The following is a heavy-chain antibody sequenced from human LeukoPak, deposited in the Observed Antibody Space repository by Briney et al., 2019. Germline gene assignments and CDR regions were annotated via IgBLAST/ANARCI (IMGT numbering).Heavy chain of an antibody. D-gene: IGHD1-1*01. V-gene: IGHV1-69*05. CDR3: ARGWMDYYYYGMDV. CDR2: IIPIFGTA. CDR1: GGTFSSYA. Sequence: GASVKVSCKASGGTFSSYAISWVRRAPGEGLEWMGGIIPIFGTANYAQKFQGRVTITTDESTSTAYMELSSLRSEDTAVYYCARGWMDYYYYGMDVWGQGTTVTVSS. J-gene: IGHJ6*02.